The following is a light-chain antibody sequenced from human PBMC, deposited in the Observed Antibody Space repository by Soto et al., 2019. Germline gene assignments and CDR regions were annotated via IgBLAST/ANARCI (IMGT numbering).Light chain of an antibody. Sequence: QSALTQPPSVSGSPGQSVTISCTGTSSDLGSYNRVSWYQQPPGTAPKLMIYDVSNRPSGVPDRFSGSKSGNTASLTISGLQAEDEADYYCSSYTSSSTLVCGGGTKLTVL. CDR3: SSYTSSSTLV. V-gene: IGLV2-18*02. J-gene: IGLJ3*02. CDR2: DVS. CDR1: SSDLGSYNR.